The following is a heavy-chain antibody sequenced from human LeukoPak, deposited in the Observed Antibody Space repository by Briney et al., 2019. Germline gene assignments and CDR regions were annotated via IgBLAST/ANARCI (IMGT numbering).Heavy chain of an antibody. CDR1: GYTFTSYG. CDR2: ISAYNGNT. V-gene: IGHV1-18*01. D-gene: IGHD3-16*02. CDR3: ARADGITFGGVIVTYIGYMDV. J-gene: IGHJ6*03. Sequence: ASVKVSCKASGYTFTSYGISWVRQAPGQGLERMGWISAYNGNTNYAQKLQGRVTMTTDTSTSTAYMELRSLRSDDTAVYYCARADGITFGGVIVTYIGYMDVWGKGTTVTVSS.